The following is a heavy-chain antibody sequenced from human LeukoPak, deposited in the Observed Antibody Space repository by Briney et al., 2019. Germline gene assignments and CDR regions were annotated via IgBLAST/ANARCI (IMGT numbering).Heavy chain of an antibody. CDR3: ARDPYSGNYGAYYYYYMDV. D-gene: IGHD1-26*01. CDR1: GFIFSRNN. CDR2: ITSSSSYI. V-gene: IGHV3-21*06. J-gene: IGHJ6*03. Sequence: GGSLRLSCAASGFIFSRNNMNWVRQAPGKGLEWVSSITSSSSYIYYADSVRGRFTISRDNAKNSLYLQMDSLRVEDTAVYYCARDPYSGNYGAYYYYYMDVWGKGTTVTISS.